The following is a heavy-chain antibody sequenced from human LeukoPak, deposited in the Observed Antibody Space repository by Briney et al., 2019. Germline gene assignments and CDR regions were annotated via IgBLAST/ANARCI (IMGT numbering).Heavy chain of an antibody. D-gene: IGHD2-8*01. CDR2: INHSGST. J-gene: IGHJ4*02. CDR1: GGSFSGYY. CDR3: ARDRFDIVLMVYAGVDY. Sequence: SETLSLTCAVYGGSFSGYYWSWIRQPPGKGLEWIWEINHSGSTNYNPSLKSRVTISVDTSKNQFSLKLSSVTAADTAVYYCARDRFDIVLMVYAGVDYWGQGTLVTVSS. V-gene: IGHV4-34*01.